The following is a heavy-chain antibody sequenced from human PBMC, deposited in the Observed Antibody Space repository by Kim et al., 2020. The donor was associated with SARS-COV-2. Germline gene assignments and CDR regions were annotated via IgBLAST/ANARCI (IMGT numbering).Heavy chain of an antibody. CDR2: ISANGAST. J-gene: IGHJ4*02. Sequence: GGSLRLSCAASGFTFSSYAMGWVRQAPGKGLEWVSVISANGASTYYADYVKGRFTISRDNSKNTLYLQMNSLRAEDTAVYYCAKDRITVTPQFDYWGQGTLVTVSS. CDR1: GFTFSSYA. CDR3: AKDRITVTPQFDY. D-gene: IGHD4-17*01. V-gene: IGHV3-23*01.